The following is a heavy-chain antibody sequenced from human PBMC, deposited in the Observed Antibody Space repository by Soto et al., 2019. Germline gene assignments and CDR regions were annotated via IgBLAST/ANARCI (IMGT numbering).Heavy chain of an antibody. V-gene: IGHV4-61*01. J-gene: IGHJ6*03. CDR1: GGSVSSGSYY. CDR2: IYYSGST. Sequence: SETLSLTCTVSGGSVSSGSYYWSWIRQPPGKGLEWIGYIYYSGSTNYNPSLKSRVTISVDTSKNQFSLKLSSVTAADTAVYYCARYSNYYYYYMDVWGKGTTVTVSS. CDR3: ARYSNYYYYYMDV. D-gene: IGHD4-4*01.